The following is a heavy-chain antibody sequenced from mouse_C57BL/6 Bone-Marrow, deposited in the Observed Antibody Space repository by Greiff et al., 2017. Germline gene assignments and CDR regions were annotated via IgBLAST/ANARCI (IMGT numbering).Heavy chain of an antibody. J-gene: IGHJ4*01. CDR1: GFTFSSYA. D-gene: IGHD2-4*01. V-gene: IGHV5-4*03. CDR3: ARVPPYDYEEGGYAMDY. CDR2: ISDGGSYT. Sequence: DVKLVESGGGLVKPGGSLKLSCAASGFTFSSYAMSWVRQTPEKSLEWVATISDGGSYTYYPDNVKGRFTISRDNAKNNLYLQMSHLKSEDTAMYYCARVPPYDYEEGGYAMDYWGQGTSVTVSS.